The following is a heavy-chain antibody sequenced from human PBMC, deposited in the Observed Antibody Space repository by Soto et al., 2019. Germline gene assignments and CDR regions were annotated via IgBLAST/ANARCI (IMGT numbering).Heavy chain of an antibody. CDR2: IIPIFGTA. CDR3: ARDRSNYYDSSGYPHYYYYYGMDV. V-gene: IGHV1-69*13. D-gene: IGHD3-22*01. J-gene: IGHJ6*02. CDR1: GATFSSYA. Sequence: SVKVSCKASGATFSSYAISWVRHAPGQGLEWMGGIIPIFGTANYAQKFQGRVTITADESTSTAYMELSSLRSEVTAVYYCARDRSNYYDSSGYPHYYYYYGMDVWGQGTTVTVSS.